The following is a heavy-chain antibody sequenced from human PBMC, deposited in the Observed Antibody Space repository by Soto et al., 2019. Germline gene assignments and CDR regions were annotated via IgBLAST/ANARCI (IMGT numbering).Heavy chain of an antibody. J-gene: IGHJ5*02. Sequence: EASVKVSCKASGYTISWVRQAPGQGLEWMGRIIPILGIANYAQKFQGRVTITADKSTSTAYMELSSLRSDDTAVYYCARGGTAALNWFDPWGQGTLVTVSS. CDR2: IIPILGIA. CDR1: GYT. V-gene: IGHV1-69*02. CDR3: ARGGTAALNWFDP. D-gene: IGHD6-13*01.